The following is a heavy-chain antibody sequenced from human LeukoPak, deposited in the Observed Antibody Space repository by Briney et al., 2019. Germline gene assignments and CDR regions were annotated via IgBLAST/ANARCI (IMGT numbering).Heavy chain of an antibody. D-gene: IGHD2-2*01. J-gene: IGHJ4*02. V-gene: IGHV3-21*01. CDR3: ANHFACGSTSCPPFDS. CDR1: GFTFTNYA. CDR2: ISSSSSYI. Sequence: PGGSLRLSCTVSGFTFTNYAMNWVRQAPGKGLEWVSSISSSSSYIYYADSVEGRFTISRDNAKNSLYLQMDSLRVEDTAVYYCANHFACGSTSCPPFDSWGQGTLVTVSS.